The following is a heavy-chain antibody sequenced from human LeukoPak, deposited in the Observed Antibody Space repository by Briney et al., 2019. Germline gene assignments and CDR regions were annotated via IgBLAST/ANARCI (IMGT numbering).Heavy chain of an antibody. CDR1: GFTFRSYA. D-gene: IGHD3-10*01. CDR3: AKDSTDLLWFGELSIGGMDV. J-gene: IGHJ6*02. Sequence: GGSLRLSCGTSGFTFRSYAMSWVRQAPGKGLDWVSGISGTGGSTYYADSVKGRFTVSRDKSKNTLYLQMNSLRVEDTAVYYCAKDSTDLLWFGELSIGGMDVWGQGTTVTVSS. V-gene: IGHV3-23*01. CDR2: ISGTGGST.